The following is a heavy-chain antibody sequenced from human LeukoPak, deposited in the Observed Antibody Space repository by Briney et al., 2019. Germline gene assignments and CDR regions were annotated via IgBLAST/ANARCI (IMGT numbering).Heavy chain of an antibody. V-gene: IGHV3-11*04. CDR1: GFTFSDYY. CDR3: AKAPITGRLRGSFDY. CDR2: ISSSGSTI. D-gene: IGHD1-26*01. J-gene: IGHJ4*02. Sequence: GGSLRLSCAASGFTFSDYYMSWIRQAPGKGLEWVSYISSSGSTIYYADSVKGRFTISRDNAKNSLYLQMNSLRAEDTAVYYCAKAPITGRLRGSFDYWGQGTLVTVSS.